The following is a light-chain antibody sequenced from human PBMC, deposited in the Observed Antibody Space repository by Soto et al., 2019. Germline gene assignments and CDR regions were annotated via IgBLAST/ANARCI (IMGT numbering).Light chain of an antibody. CDR1: QSLLHSNGYNY. J-gene: IGKJ1*01. CDR3: MQGLQTTWT. V-gene: IGKV2-28*01. CDR2: LGS. Sequence: DIVMTQSPLSPPVTPGEPASISCRSSQSLLHSNGYNYLDWYLQKPGQSPQLLIYLGSNRASGVPDRFSGRGSGTDFTLKISRVEAEDVGVYYCMQGLQTTWTFGQGTKVEIK.